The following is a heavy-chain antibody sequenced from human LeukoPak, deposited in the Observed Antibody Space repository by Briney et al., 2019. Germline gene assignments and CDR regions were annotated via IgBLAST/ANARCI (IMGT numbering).Heavy chain of an antibody. CDR1: GFTFSSHG. J-gene: IGHJ3*02. V-gene: IGHV3-30*18. CDR3: AKELGYCSGGSCPVGAFDI. Sequence: GGSLRLSCAASGFTFSSHGMHWVRQAPGKGLEWVAVISYDGSNKYYADSVKGRFTISRDNSKNTLYLQMNSLRAEDTAVYYCAKELGYCSGGSCPVGAFDIWGQGTMVTVSS. CDR2: ISYDGSNK. D-gene: IGHD2-15*01.